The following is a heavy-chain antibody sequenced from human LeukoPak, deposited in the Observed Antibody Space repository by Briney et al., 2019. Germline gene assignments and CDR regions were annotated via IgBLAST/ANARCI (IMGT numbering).Heavy chain of an antibody. CDR3: ARVREYSSSSWVDYYFDY. D-gene: IGHD6-6*01. CDR2: INWNGGST. CDR1: GFTFSSYA. V-gene: IGHV3-20*04. J-gene: IGHJ4*02. Sequence: GGSLRLSCAASGFTFSSYAMRWVRQAPGKGLGWVSVINWNGGSTGYADSVKGRFTISRDNAKNSLYLQMNSLRAEDTALYYCARVREYSSSSWVDYYFDYWGQGTLVTVSS.